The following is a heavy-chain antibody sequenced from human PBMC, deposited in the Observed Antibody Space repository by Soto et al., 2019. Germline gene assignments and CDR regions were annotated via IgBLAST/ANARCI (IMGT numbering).Heavy chain of an antibody. CDR3: ALAQGDCSGGSCYSPWFDP. Sequence: PWKGLGWMGIIYPCDSDTRYSPSFQGQVTISADKSISTAYLQWSSLKASDTAMYYCALAQGDCSGGSCYSPWFDPWGQGTLVTVSS. D-gene: IGHD2-15*01. V-gene: IGHV5-51*01. J-gene: IGHJ5*02. CDR2: IYPCDSDT.